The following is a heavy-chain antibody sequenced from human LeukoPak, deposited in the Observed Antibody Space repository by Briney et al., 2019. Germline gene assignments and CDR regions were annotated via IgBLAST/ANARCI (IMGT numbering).Heavy chain of an antibody. V-gene: IGHV3-30-3*01. D-gene: IGHD2-2*01. CDR3: ARPYCSSTSCYLNYYYGMDV. CDR1: GFTFSSYA. J-gene: IGHJ6*02. CDR2: ISYDGSNK. Sequence: SGGSLRLSCAASGFTFSSYAMHWVRQAPGKGLEWVAVISYDGSNKYYADSVKGRFTISRDNSKSTLYLQMNSLRAEDTAVYYCARPYCSSTSCYLNYYYGMDVWGQGTTVTVSS.